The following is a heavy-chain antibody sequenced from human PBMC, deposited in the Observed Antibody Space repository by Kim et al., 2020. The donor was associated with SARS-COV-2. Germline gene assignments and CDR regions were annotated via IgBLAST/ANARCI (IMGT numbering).Heavy chain of an antibody. D-gene: IGHD3-10*01. CDR2: ISSSSSYI. CDR1: GFTFSSYS. Sequence: GGSLRLSCAASGFTFSSYSMNWVRQAPGKGLEWVSSISSSSSYIYYADSVKGRFTISRDNAKNSLYLQMNSLRAEDTAVYYCASYYYGSGSSEYWGQGTLVTVSS. J-gene: IGHJ4*02. CDR3: ASYYYGSGSSEY. V-gene: IGHV3-21*01.